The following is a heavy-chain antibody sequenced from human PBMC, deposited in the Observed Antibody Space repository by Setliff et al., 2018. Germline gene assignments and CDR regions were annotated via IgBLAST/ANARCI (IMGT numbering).Heavy chain of an antibody. J-gene: IGHJ3*02. Sequence: ASVKVSCKASGDIFSNSHINWVRQATGQGLEWMGWMSPDSGRAGYTQKFQGRVTMTRDTSISTAYLELNSLRSGDTAVYYCVRGPRQPSYGFPLRPFDIWGQGTMVTVSS. CDR2: MSPDSGRA. D-gene: IGHD5-18*01. CDR1: GDIFSNSH. CDR3: VRGPRQPSYGFPLRPFDI. V-gene: IGHV1-8*02.